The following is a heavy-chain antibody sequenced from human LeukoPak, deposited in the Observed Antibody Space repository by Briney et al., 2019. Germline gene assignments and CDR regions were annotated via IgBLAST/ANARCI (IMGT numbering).Heavy chain of an antibody. CDR2: IYYSGST. CDR3: AEVVVAYDAFDI. J-gene: IGHJ3*02. D-gene: IGHD2-15*01. V-gene: IGHV4-30-4*01. CDR1: GGSISSGDYY. Sequence: SQTLSLTCTVSGGSISSGDYYWSWLRQPPGKGLEWIGYIYYSGSTYYNPSLKSRVTISVDTSKNQFSLKLSSVTAADTAVYYCAEVVVAYDAFDIWGQGTMVTVSS.